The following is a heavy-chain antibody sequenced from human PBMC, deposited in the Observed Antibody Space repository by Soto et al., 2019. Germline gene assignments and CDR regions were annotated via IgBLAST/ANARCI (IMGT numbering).Heavy chain of an antibody. CDR3: SRASAVVGGSSTSLPTDY. J-gene: IGHJ4*02. CDR1: GYNFTDYY. D-gene: IGHD6-19*01. CDR2: INPTSGGT. V-gene: IGHV1-2*02. Sequence: QVQLVQSGAEVKKPGASVKVSCRASGYNFTDYYVHWVRQAPGQGLEWMGWINPTSGGTSYAQNFQGRLTMTRDPSLSTGYMELSSLTSDDTAVYYCSRASAVVGGSSTSLPTDYWGQGTLVTVSS.